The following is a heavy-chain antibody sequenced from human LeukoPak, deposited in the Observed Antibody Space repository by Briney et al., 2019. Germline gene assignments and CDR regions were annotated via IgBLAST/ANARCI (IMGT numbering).Heavy chain of an antibody. CDR2: VDPEDGET. V-gene: IGHV1-24*01. D-gene: IGHD1-7*01. Sequence: AASVKVSCKVSGYTLTELSMHWVRQAPGKGLEWMGSVDPEDGETIYAQKFQGRVTMTEDTSTDTVYMELSSLRSEDTAVYYCARENLLNDAFDIWGQGTMVTVSS. J-gene: IGHJ3*02. CDR3: ARENLLNDAFDI. CDR1: GYTLTELS.